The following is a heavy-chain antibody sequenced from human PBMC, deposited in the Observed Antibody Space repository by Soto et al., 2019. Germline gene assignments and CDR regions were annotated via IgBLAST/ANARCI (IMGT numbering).Heavy chain of an antibody. D-gene: IGHD3-3*01. CDR2: IIPIFGTA. CDR1: GGTFSSYA. J-gene: IGHJ6*02. V-gene: IGHV1-69*13. Sequence: SVKVSCKASGGTFSSYAISWVRQAPGQGLEWMGGIIPIFGTANYAQKFQGRVTITADESTSTAYMELSSLRSEDTAVYYCARVAREDYDFWSGYSSYYYGMDVWGQGTTVTVSS. CDR3: ARVAREDYDFWSGYSSYYYGMDV.